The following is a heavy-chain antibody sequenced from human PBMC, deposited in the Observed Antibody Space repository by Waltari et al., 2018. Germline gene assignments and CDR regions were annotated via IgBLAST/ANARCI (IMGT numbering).Heavy chain of an antibody. CDR2: IYYSGCT. D-gene: IGHD6-13*01. V-gene: IGHV4-39*01. CDR3: ARRGSSSWYKNY. CDR1: GGSISSSSYY. J-gene: IGHJ4*02. Sequence: QLQLQESGPGLVKPSETLSLTCTVSGGSISSSSYYWGWIRQPPGKGLEWIGSIYYSGCTYYNPSLKSRVTISVDTSKNQFSLKLSSVTAADTAVYYCARRGSSSWYKNYWGQGTLVTVSS.